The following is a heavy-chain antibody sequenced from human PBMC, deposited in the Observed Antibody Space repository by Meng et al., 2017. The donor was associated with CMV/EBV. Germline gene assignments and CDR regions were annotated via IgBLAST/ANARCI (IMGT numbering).Heavy chain of an antibody. CDR1: GASFSSNSAA. V-gene: IGHV6-1*01. D-gene: IGHD3-16*01. CDR3: ARDSDGLGYAGDLYYYYGMDV. Sequence: SETLSLTCAISGASFSSNSAAWNWIRQSPSRGLEWLGRTYYRSRWYNDYAASVKSRITINSDTSKNQFSLQLNSVTPEDTAVYYCARDSDGLGYAGDLYYYYGMDVWGQGTTVTVSS. J-gene: IGHJ6*02. CDR2: TYYRSRWYN.